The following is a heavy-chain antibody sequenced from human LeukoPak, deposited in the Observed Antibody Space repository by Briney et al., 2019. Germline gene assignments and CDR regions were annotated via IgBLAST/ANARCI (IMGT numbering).Heavy chain of an antibody. J-gene: IGHJ4*02. CDR1: GFTFSSYA. D-gene: IGHD4-17*01. Sequence: GGSLRLSCAASGFTFSSYAMTWVRQPPGKGLEWVSAITASGGSTYYADSVKGRFTISRDNSKNTLYLQVNSLRAEDTAVYYCAKVPYGDYYFENWGQGTLVTVSS. CDR3: AKVPYGDYYFEN. CDR2: ITASGGST. V-gene: IGHV3-23*01.